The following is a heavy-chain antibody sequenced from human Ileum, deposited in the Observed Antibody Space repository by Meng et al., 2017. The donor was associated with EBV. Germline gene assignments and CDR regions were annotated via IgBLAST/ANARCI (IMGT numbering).Heavy chain of an antibody. J-gene: IGHJ4*02. CDR2: IYWDDDK. V-gene: IGHV2-5*02. CDR1: GFSLSTSGLG. D-gene: IGHD5-24*01. Sequence: QYTLTASGPPLEKPPQPLTLTCTVSGFSLSTSGLGVGWIRQPPGKALEWRTLIYWDDDKRYSPSLKSRLSITKDTSKNQVVLTMTNMDPVDTATYYCAHSDPLEMATCFDYWGQGTLVTVSS. CDR3: AHSDPLEMATCFDY.